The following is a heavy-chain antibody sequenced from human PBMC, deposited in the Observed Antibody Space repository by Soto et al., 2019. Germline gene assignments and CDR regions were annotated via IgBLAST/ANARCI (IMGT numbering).Heavy chain of an antibody. V-gene: IGHV3-33*01. D-gene: IGHD3-22*01. J-gene: IGHJ4*02. CDR2: IWYDGSNK. Sequence: GGSLRLSCAASGFTFSSYGMHWVRQAPGKGLEWVAVIWYDGSNKYYADSVKGRFTISRDNSKNTLYLQMNSLRAEDTAVYYCARDPAMIVVVMGGYFDYWGQGTLVTVSS. CDR3: ARDPAMIVVVMGGYFDY. CDR1: GFTFSSYG.